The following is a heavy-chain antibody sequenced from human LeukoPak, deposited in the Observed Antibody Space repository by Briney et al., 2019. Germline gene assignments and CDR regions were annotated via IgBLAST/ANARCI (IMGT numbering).Heavy chain of an antibody. J-gene: IGHJ6*02. V-gene: IGHV5-51*01. CDR3: ARQQVVRGVAYGMDV. Sequence: GESLKISCKASGYTFTNYWIGWVRQMPGRGLEWMGIIYPGDSDTRYSPAFQGQVTISADRSINTAYLQWSSLKASDTAMYYCARQQVVRGVAYGMDVWGQGTTVTVSS. D-gene: IGHD3-10*01. CDR2: IYPGDSDT. CDR1: GYTFTNYW.